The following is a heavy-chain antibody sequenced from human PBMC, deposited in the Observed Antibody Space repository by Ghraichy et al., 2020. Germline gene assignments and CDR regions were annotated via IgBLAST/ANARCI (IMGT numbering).Heavy chain of an antibody. J-gene: IGHJ6*02. V-gene: IGHV3-30*03. Sequence: GESLNISCAASGFSFSHFAMHWVRQAPGKGLEWVSFISYNGTTQYYADSVKGRFSLSRDNSKNTLHLQLNSLRAEDTAVYYCSSDPACITTSLFGLSNYGMDVWGQGTMVTVSS. D-gene: IGHD2-2*01. CDR3: SSDPACITTSLFGLSNYGMDV. CDR1: GFSFSHFA. CDR2: ISYNGTTQ.